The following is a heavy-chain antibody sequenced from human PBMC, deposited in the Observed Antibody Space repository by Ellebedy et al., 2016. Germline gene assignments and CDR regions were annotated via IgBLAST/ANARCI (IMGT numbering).Heavy chain of an antibody. Sequence: SETLSLXCTVSGGSISSSSYYWGWIRQPPGKGLEWIGSIYYSGSTYYNPSLKSRVTISVDTSKNQFSLKLSSVTAADTAVYYCASLAVAGTIDYWGQGTLVTVSS. J-gene: IGHJ4*02. V-gene: IGHV4-39*01. CDR1: GGSISSSSYY. CDR2: IYYSGST. D-gene: IGHD6-19*01. CDR3: ASLAVAGTIDY.